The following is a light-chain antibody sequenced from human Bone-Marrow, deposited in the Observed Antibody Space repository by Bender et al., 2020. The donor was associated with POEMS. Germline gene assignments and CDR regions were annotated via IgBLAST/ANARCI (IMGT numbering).Light chain of an antibody. V-gene: IGLV2-18*02. CDR3: TSYAGSSTLI. CDR1: ASDRGTTP. J-gene: IGLJ2*01. Sequence: QSVLTQPPSASATPGQRVTISCSRSASDRGTTPINWYQHLPGTAPKPMIYEVSYRPSGLSDRFSGSRSGNTASMTMSGLQAEDEADYYCTSYAGSSTLIVGGGTKVTVL. CDR2: EVS.